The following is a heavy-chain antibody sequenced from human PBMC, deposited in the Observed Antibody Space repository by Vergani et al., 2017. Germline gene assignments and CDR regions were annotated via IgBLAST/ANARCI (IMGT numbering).Heavy chain of an antibody. V-gene: IGHV5-51*01. CDR1: GYSFTSYW. D-gene: IGHD6-19*01. CDR2: IYPGDSDT. CDR3: ARHGYSSGWYGGDDAFDI. Sequence: EVQLVQSGAEVKKPGESLKISCKGSGYSFTSYWIGWVRQMPGKGLEWMGIIYPGDSDTRYSPSFQGQVTISADKSISTAYLQWSSLKASDTAMYYCARHGYSSGWYGGDDAFDIWGQGTMVTVSS. J-gene: IGHJ3*02.